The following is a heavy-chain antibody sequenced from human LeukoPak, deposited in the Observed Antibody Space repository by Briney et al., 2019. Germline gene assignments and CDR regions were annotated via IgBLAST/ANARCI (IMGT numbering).Heavy chain of an antibody. CDR2: IYYSGST. J-gene: IGHJ3*02. V-gene: IGHV4-39*07. CDR3: ARDIGTATGAFDI. D-gene: IGHD5-18*01. Sequence: PSETLSLTCAVSGGSVNIYYWGWIRQPPGKGLEWIGSIYYSGSTYYNPSLKSRVTISVDTSKNQFSLKLSSVTAADTAVYYCARDIGTATGAFDIWGQGTMVTVSS. CDR1: GGSVNIYY.